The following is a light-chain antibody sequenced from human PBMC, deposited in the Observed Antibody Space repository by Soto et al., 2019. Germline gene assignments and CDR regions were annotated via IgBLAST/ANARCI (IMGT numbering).Light chain of an antibody. CDR3: SSYTSSNTYV. V-gene: IGLV2-14*03. J-gene: IGLJ1*01. CDR2: DVS. Sequence: QSVLTQPASVSGSPGQSITISCAGTSSDVGGYKYVSWYQQHPGKAPKLMIYDVSNRPSGVSSRFSGSKSGNTASLTISGLQAEDEADYYCSSYTSSNTYVFGTGTKLTVL. CDR1: SSDVGGYKY.